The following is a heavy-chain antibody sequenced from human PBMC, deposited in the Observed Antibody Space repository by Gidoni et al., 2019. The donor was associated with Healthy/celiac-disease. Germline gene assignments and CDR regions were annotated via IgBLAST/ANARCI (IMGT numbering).Heavy chain of an antibody. V-gene: IGHV3-21*01. CDR1: GFTFSSYS. J-gene: IGHJ3*02. CDR2: ISSSSSYI. D-gene: IGHD3-22*01. Sequence: EVQLVESGGGLVKPGGSLRLSCAASGFTFSSYSMNWVRQAPGKGLEWVSSISSSSSYIYYADSVKGRFTISRDNAKNSLYLQMNSLRAEDTAVYYCARGPLDYYDSSGYYYEGGAFDIWGQGTMVTVSS. CDR3: ARGPLDYYDSSGYYYEGGAFDI.